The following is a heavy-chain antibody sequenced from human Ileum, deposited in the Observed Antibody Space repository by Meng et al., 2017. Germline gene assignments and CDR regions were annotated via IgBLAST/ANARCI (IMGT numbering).Heavy chain of an antibody. CDR1: GFTFSDYT. V-gene: IGHV3-23*01. Sequence: GGSLRLSCEGSGFTFSDYTMTWVRQAPGKGLEWLAGISDYGNTNYATSVEGRFTISRDNYKNTVYLEMNSLTADDTALYYCEKGESCGRGTCYSGIGWGQGTRVTGSS. CDR2: ISDYGNT. CDR3: EKGESCGRGTCYSGIG. J-gene: IGHJ4*02. D-gene: IGHD2-15*01.